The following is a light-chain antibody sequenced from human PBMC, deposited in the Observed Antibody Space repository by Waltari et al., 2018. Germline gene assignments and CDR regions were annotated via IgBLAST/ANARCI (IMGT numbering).Light chain of an antibody. CDR3: QHSNGPPMYT. Sequence: EIVLTQSPGTLSLSPGERGTLPCRASQTVSNSFLAWYQQKPGQAPRLLIYDTSSRATGIPDRFSGSGSGTDFTLTISRLEPEDFAVYYCQHSNGPPMYTFGQGTKLEIK. CDR1: QTVSNSF. CDR2: DTS. V-gene: IGKV3-20*01. J-gene: IGKJ2*01.